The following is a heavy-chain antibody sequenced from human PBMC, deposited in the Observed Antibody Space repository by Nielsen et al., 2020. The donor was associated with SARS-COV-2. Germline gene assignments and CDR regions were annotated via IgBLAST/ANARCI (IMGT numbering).Heavy chain of an antibody. CDR2: IIGSGGRT. D-gene: IGHD2-15*01. CDR1: GFTISSYA. CDR3: AKAFRNSDWVRAATDI. J-gene: IGHJ4*02. V-gene: IGHV3-23*01. Sequence: GESLKISCAASGFTISSYAMSWVRQAPGKGLEWVSGIIGSGGRTHYADSVEGRFIISRDNSKNTLYLQMNSLRAEDTAVYYCAKAFRNSDWVRAATDIWGQGTLVTVSS.